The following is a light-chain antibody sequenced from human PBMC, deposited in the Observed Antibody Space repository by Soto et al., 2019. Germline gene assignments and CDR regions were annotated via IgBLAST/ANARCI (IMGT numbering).Light chain of an antibody. CDR2: GAS. Sequence: EIVLTQSPGSLSLSPGEGATLSCRASQSVSSSFFAWYQQKPGQAPSLLIYGASRRATGVPDRFSGSGSGTDFTLSISRLEPEDFAVYYCQQYDSSVTFGQGNKVEIK. CDR3: QQYDSSVT. V-gene: IGKV3-20*01. CDR1: QSVSSSF. J-gene: IGKJ1*01.